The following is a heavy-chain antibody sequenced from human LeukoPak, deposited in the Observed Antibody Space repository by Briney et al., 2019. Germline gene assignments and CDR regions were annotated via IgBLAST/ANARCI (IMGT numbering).Heavy chain of an antibody. V-gene: IGHV4-59*01. D-gene: IGHD1-26*01. CDR3: ARDRRRELLHAFDI. CDR2: IDYSGST. CDR1: GGTISSYY. J-gene: IGHJ3*02. Sequence: RSSQTLSLTCTVSGGTISSYYWSWIRQPPGKGLEWIAYIDYSGSTNYNPSLKSRVTISVDASRNQFSLNLSSVTAADTAVYYCARDRRRELLHAFDIWGQGTMVTVSS.